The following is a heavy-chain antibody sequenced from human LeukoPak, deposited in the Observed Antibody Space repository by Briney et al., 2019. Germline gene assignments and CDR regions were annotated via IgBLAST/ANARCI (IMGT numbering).Heavy chain of an antibody. D-gene: IGHD6-19*01. CDR1: GGLITTSIHY. V-gene: IGHV4-39*01. CDR2: IYYNGIT. CDR3: ARQPTVKRGAVASNFDY. J-gene: IGHJ4*02. Sequence: SETLSLTCSVSGGLITTSIHYWAWIRQPPGKGLEWIARIYYNGITYYNASLESRVTMSVDTSRNQFSLRLRSVSAADTSVYYCARQPTVKRGAVASNFDYWGQGTLVTVSS.